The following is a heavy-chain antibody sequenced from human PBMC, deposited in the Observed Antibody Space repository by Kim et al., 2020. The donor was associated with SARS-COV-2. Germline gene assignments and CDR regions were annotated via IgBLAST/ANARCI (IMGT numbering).Heavy chain of an antibody. Sequence: SETLSLTCTVSGGSISSYYWSWIRQPPGKGLEWIGYIYYSGSTNYNPSLKSRVTISVDTSKNQFSLKLSSVTAADTAVYYCARGGSSSGYRSYYFDYWGQGTLVTVSS. J-gene: IGHJ4*02. D-gene: IGHD3-22*01. CDR3: ARGGSSSGYRSYYFDY. V-gene: IGHV4-59*08. CDR1: GGSISSYY. CDR2: IYYSGST.